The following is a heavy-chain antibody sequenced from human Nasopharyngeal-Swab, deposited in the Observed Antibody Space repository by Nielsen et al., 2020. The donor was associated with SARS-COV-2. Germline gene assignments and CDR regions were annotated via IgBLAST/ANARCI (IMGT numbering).Heavy chain of an antibody. D-gene: IGHD6-6*01. V-gene: IGHV1-69*13. Sequence: SLKVSCKASGGTFSSYAISWVRQAPRQGLEWMGGIIPIFGTANYAQKFQGRVTITADESTSTAYMELSSLRSEDTAVYYCARLIEYSSSLVEYGMDVWGQGTTVTVSS. CDR3: ARLIEYSSSLVEYGMDV. CDR2: IIPIFGTA. J-gene: IGHJ6*02. CDR1: GGTFSSYA.